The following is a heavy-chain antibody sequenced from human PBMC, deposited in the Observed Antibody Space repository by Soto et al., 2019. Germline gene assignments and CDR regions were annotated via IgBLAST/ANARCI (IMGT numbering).Heavy chain of an antibody. V-gene: IGHV4-61*08. CDR3: ARIKRLSPVATYYSHSMDV. CDR1: GASVSNAGHY. D-gene: IGHD5-12*01. CDR2: IHYPGST. Sequence: PSETLSPTCTVPGASVSNAGHYWSWIRQPPGKGLEYIGYIHYPGSTKYNPSLDSRVTTSLNRSKNPFSLKLNSGSAADTAVYYCARIKRLSPVATYYSHSMDVWGPGTTVTVSS. J-gene: IGHJ6*02.